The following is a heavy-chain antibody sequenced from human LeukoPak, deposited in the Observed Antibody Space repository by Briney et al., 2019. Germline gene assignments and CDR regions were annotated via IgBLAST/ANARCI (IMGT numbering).Heavy chain of an antibody. J-gene: IGHJ4*02. V-gene: IGHV3-9*01. CDR1: GFTFDDYA. Sequence: QAGRSLRLSSAASGFTFDDYAMHWVRQAPGKGLEWVSGISWNSGSIGYADSVKGRFTISRDNAKNSLYLQVNSLRAEDTALYYCAKDMGFELLYYFDYWGQGTLVTVSS. D-gene: IGHD3-10*01. CDR3: AKDMGFELLYYFDY. CDR2: ISWNSGSI.